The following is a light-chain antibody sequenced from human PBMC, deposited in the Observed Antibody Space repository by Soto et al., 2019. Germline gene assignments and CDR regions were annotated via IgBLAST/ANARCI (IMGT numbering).Light chain of an antibody. CDR1: QSVLYSSNNKNY. CDR3: QQYYSRPQT. J-gene: IGKJ2*01. Sequence: DIVMTQSPDSLAVSLGERATINCKSSQSVLYSSNNKNYLAWYQQKPGQPPKLLIYWASTRESGVPDRFSGSGSGTDFTLTISSLQAEDVAVYYCQQYYSRPQTFGPGTKLEIK. CDR2: WAS. V-gene: IGKV4-1*01.